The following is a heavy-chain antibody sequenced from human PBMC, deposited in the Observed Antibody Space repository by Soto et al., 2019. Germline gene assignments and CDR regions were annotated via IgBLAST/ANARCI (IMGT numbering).Heavy chain of an antibody. CDR1: GFTSSGYY. D-gene: IGHD3-10*01. J-gene: IGHJ4*02. CDR3: ERDSGGRIRDVGFDD. Sequence: QVQLVESGGGLVKPGGSLRLSCAASGFTSSGYYMSWIRQAPGEGLEWVSYTSTRGSTIHYADSVKGRFTISRDNAKNSLYLQLNSLRAEDTAVYYCERDSGGRIRDVGFDDWGQGTLVTVSS. CDR2: TSTRGSTI. V-gene: IGHV3-11*01.